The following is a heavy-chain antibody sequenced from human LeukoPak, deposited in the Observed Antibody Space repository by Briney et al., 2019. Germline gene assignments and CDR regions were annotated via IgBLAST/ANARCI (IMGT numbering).Heavy chain of an antibody. CDR3: ARLGVIVVPAAMRTSGADY. CDR1: GYSFTSYW. J-gene: IGHJ4*02. Sequence: GESLKISCKGSGYSFTSYWIGWVRQMPGKGLEWMGIIYPGDSDTRYSPSFQGQVTISADKSISTAYLQWSSLKASDTAMYYCARLGVIVVPAAMRTSGADYWGQGTLVTVSS. V-gene: IGHV5-51*01. D-gene: IGHD2-2*01. CDR2: IYPGDSDT.